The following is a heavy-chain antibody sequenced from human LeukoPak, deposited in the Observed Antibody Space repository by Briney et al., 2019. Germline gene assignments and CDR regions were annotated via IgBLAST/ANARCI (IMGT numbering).Heavy chain of an antibody. V-gene: IGHV4-59*01. CDR3: ARESYSYGYGDAFDI. CDR2: IYYSGTT. CDR1: GGSISSYY. Sequence: SETLSLTCTVSGGSISSYYWSWIRQPPGKGLEWNGYIYYSGTTNYNPSLKRRVTISVDTSKNQFSLKLSSVTAADTAVYYCARESYSYGYGDAFDIWGQGTMVTVSS. D-gene: IGHD5-18*01. J-gene: IGHJ3*02.